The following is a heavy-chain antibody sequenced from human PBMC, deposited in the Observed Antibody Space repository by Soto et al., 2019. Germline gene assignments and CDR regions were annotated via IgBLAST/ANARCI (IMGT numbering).Heavy chain of an antibody. CDR3: TTVLDSSSWYVEDFQH. V-gene: IGHV3-15*01. D-gene: IGHD6-13*01. Sequence: GGSLRLSCAAYGFTFSNAWMSWVRQAPGKGLEWVGRIKIKTDGGSTDYAAPVKGRFTISSDDSKTTLYLQMNSLKTDDSSVYYFTTVLDSSSWYVEDFQHWGQGTLVTVSS. CDR2: IKIKTDGGST. J-gene: IGHJ1*01. CDR1: GFTFSNAW.